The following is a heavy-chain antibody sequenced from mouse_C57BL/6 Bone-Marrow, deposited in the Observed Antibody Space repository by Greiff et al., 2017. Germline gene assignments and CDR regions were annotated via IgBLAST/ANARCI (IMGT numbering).Heavy chain of an antibody. Sequence: VQLQQSGAELAKPGASVKLSCKASGYTFTSYWMHWVKQRPGQGLEWFGYINPSSGFTKYNQQLKDKATLTADKSSSTAYMQLSSLTDEDSAVYYCASLYGSSYYWYFDVWGTGTTVTVSS. CDR3: ASLYGSSYYWYFDV. V-gene: IGHV1-7*01. D-gene: IGHD1-1*01. CDR2: INPSSGFT. CDR1: GYTFTSYW. J-gene: IGHJ1*03.